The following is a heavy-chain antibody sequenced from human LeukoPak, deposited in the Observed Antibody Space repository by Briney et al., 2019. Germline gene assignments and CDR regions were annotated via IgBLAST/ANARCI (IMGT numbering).Heavy chain of an antibody. CDR3: AKPLLITGIVGDAFDI. CDR2: FSSSGWST. CDR1: GFTVSRFA. J-gene: IGHJ3*02. Sequence: PGGSLRLSCAASGFTVSRFAMRWVRQAPGKVLEWVSSFSSSGWSTYYADSGTGRFTISRDNSQNTLYLQINSLGAEDTAVYYCAKPLLITGIVGDAFDIWGKGKMVTVSS. D-gene: IGHD3-22*01. V-gene: IGHV3-23*01.